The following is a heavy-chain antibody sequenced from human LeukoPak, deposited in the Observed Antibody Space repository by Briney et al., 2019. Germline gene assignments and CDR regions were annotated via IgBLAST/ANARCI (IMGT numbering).Heavy chain of an antibody. J-gene: IGHJ6*02. Sequence: PGGSLRLSCAASGFTVSSNYMSWVRQAPGKGLEWVSVIYSGGSTYYADSVKDRFTISRDNSKNTLYLQMNSLRAEDTAVYYCARRPSGGIYYYGMDVWGQGTTVTVSS. CDR3: ARRPSGGIYYYGMDV. D-gene: IGHD6-6*01. CDR2: IYSGGST. V-gene: IGHV3-66*04. CDR1: GFTVSSNY.